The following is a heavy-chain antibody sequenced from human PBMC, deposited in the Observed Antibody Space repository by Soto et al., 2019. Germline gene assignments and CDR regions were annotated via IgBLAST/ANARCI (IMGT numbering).Heavy chain of an antibody. Sequence: EVQVLESGGGLVQPGGSLRLSCAASGFTCSSYAMSWVREDPGQGLECVSTIGGSGSNPYYADSVKVRFTISRDNSKNTLYLQMNSLRAEDTAIYYCAKPASMTIRTGLHHWGQGTLVTVSS. V-gene: IGHV3-23*01. CDR2: IGGSGSNP. CDR3: AKPASMTIRTGLHH. CDR1: GFTCSSYA. J-gene: IGHJ5*02. D-gene: IGHD2-21*01.